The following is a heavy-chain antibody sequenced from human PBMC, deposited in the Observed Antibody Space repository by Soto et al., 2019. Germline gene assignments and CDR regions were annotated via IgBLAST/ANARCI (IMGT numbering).Heavy chain of an antibody. Sequence: QVTLKESGPVLVKATETLTLTCTVSGFSLTTGRMGVSWIRQPPGKALEWLAHIFSNAERSYNSSLQPRLIIYDETSIGQCVLTLTDVGPVDTATYFCARLVADPYYYYYGLDVWGPGTTVTVSS. CDR2: IFSNAER. J-gene: IGHJ6*02. V-gene: IGHV2-26*01. CDR3: ARLVADPYYYYYGLDV. CDR1: GFSLTTGRMG.